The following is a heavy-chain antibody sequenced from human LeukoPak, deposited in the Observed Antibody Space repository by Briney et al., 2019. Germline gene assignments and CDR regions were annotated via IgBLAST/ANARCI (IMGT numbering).Heavy chain of an antibody. D-gene: IGHD4-17*01. CDR1: GGSISSYY. V-gene: IGHV4-59*08. CDR3: ARHPTAYGDYDRSDY. CDR2: IYYSGST. Sequence: SETLSLTCTVSGGSISSYYWSWLRQPPGKGLEWIGYIYYSGSTNYNPSLKSRVTISVDTSKNRFSLKLSSVTAADTAVYYCARHPTAYGDYDRSDYWGQGTLVTVSS. J-gene: IGHJ4*02.